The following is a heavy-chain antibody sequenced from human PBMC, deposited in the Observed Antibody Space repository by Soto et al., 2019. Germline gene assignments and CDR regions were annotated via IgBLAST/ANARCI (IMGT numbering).Heavy chain of an antibody. V-gene: IGHV4-59*01. CDR3: ARGGRAYYYMDV. J-gene: IGHJ6*03. Sequence: SETLSLTCTVSGGSISSYYWSWIRQPPGKGLEWIGYIYYSGSTNYNPSLKSRVTISVDTSKNQFSLKLSSVTAADTAAYYCARGGRAYYYMDVWGKGTTVTSP. CDR1: GGSISSYY. CDR2: IYYSGST.